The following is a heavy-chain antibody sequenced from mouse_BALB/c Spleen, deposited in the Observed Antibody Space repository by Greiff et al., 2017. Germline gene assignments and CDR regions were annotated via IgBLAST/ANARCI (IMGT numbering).Heavy chain of an antibody. Sequence: VKLMESGAELARPGASVKMSCKASGYTFTSYTMHWVKQRPGQGLEWIGYINPSSGYTNYNQKFKDKATLTADKSSSTAYMQLSSLTSEDSAVYYCARRGHYRYDDYAMDYWGQGTSVTVSS. V-gene: IGHV1-4*01. J-gene: IGHJ4*01. CDR3: ARRGHYRYDDYAMDY. D-gene: IGHD2-14*01. CDR1: GYTFTSYT. CDR2: INPSSGYT.